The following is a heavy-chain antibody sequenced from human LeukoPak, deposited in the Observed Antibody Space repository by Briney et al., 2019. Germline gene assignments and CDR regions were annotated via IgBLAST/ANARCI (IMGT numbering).Heavy chain of an antibody. J-gene: IGHJ4*02. CDR3: ARSQTRWLQSTY. CDR1: GFTFSSYS. CDR2: ISSSSSYI. D-gene: IGHD5-24*01. Sequence: PGGSLRLSCAASGFTFSSYSRNWVRQAPGKGLEWVSSISSSSSYIYYADSVKGRFTISRDNAKNSLYLQMNSLRAEDTAVYYCARSQTRWLQSTYWGQGTLVTVSS. V-gene: IGHV3-21*01.